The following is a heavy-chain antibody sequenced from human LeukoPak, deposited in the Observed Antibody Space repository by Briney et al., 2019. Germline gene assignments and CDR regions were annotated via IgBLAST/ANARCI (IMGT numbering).Heavy chain of an antibody. CDR1: GYTFTSYD. CDR3: ARKPGRGRFLEWWVGLDREG. CDR2: MDPNSGNT. Sequence: ASVKVSCKASGYTFTSYDINWVRQATGQGLEWMGWMDPNSGNTGYAQKFQGRVTMTRNTSISTAYMELSSLRSEDTAVYYCARKPGRGRFLEWWVGLDREGWSQGTTVTVSS. D-gene: IGHD3-3*01. J-gene: IGHJ6*02. V-gene: IGHV1-8*01.